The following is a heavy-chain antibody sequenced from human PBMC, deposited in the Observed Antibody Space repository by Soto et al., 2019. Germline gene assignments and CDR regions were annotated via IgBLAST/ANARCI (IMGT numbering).Heavy chain of an antibody. Sequence: SETLSLTCTVSGGSISSYYWGWIRQPPGKGLEWIGYIYYSGSTNYNPSLKSRVTISVDTSKNQFSLKLSSVTAADTAVYYCARVLFGRGNWFDPWGQGNLVTVSS. J-gene: IGHJ5*02. V-gene: IGHV4-59*01. D-gene: IGHD3-3*01. CDR1: GGSISSYY. CDR3: ARVLFGRGNWFDP. CDR2: IYYSGST.